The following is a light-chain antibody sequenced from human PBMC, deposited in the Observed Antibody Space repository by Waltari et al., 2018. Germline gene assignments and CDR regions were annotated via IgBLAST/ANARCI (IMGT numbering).Light chain of an antibody. CDR1: QSVSNY. Sequence: EIVLTQSPATLSLSPGEGATLSCRASQSVSNYLAWYQQKPGQAPRLLLYGTYNRAAGIPARFSGSGSRTDCTLTITSLEPEDFAVYYWQQRASWPKTFGQGTKLEIK. V-gene: IGKV3-11*01. CDR3: QQRASWPKT. CDR2: GTY. J-gene: IGKJ2*01.